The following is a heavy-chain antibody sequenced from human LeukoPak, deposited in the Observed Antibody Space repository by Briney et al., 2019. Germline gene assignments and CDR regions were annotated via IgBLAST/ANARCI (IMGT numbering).Heavy chain of an antibody. CDR1: GDSINGYF. J-gene: IGHJ4*02. CDR2: IYSSGST. Sequence: SETLSLTCTVSGDSINGYFWSWVRQPAGKGLEWIGRIYSSGSTNYNPSLKSRVTMSVDTSKNQFSLKLSSVTAADTAVYYCARGYTSGWYPVFADYWGQGTLVTVSS. CDR3: ARGYTSGWYPVFADY. D-gene: IGHD6-19*01. V-gene: IGHV4-4*07.